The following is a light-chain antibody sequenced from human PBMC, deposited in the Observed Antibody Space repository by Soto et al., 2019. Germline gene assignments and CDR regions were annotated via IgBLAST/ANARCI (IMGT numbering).Light chain of an antibody. Sequence: QSVLTQPPSVSGAPGQRVSISCTGSTSNIGAPYDVHWYQHLPGTAPKLLIYGDNNRPSGVPDRFSGSKSGTSASLAITRLQAEDEADYYCQSYDSSLNNYVFGTGTKLTVL. V-gene: IGLV1-40*01. CDR2: GDN. CDR1: TSNIGAPYD. CDR3: QSYDSSLNNYV. J-gene: IGLJ1*01.